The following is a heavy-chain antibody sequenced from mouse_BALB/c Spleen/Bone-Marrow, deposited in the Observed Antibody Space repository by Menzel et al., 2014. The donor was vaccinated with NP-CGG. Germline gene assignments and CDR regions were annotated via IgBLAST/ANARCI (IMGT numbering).Heavy chain of an antibody. CDR3: ARDYYGSLYAMDY. V-gene: IGHV2-9*02. J-gene: IGHJ4*01. D-gene: IGHD1-1*01. CDR2: IWAGGST. Sequence: VKVVESGPGLVAPSQSLSITCTVSGFSLTSYGVHWVRQPPGKGLEWLGVIWAGGSTSYNSALMSRLSISKDNSKSQVFLKMNSLQTDDTAMYYCARDYYGSLYAMDYWGQGTSVTVSS. CDR1: GFSLTSYG.